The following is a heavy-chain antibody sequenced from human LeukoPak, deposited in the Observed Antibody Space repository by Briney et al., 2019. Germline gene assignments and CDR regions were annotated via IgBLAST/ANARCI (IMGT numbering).Heavy chain of an antibody. V-gene: IGHV4-59*01. CDR1: GGSISSYY. CDR3: ARGSIAVAGTQGPLFDY. J-gene: IGHJ4*02. CDR2: IYYSGST. Sequence: SETLSLTCTVSGGSISSYYWSWIRQPPGKGLEWIGYIYYSGSTNYNPSLKSRVTISVDTPKNQFSLKLSSVTAADTAVYYCARGSIAVAGTQGPLFDYWGQGTLVTVSS. D-gene: IGHD6-19*01.